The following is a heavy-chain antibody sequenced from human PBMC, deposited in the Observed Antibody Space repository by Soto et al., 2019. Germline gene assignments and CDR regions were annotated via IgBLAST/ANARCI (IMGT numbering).Heavy chain of an antibody. CDR2: IKSKTDGGTT. J-gene: IGHJ6*02. V-gene: IGHV3-15*01. Sequence: GGSLRLSCAASGFTFSNAWMSWVRQAPGKGLEWVGRIKSKTDGGTTDYAAPVKGRFTISRDDSKNTLYLQMNSLKTEDTAVYYCTTNLYCSSTSCHKGDYYYYGMDVWGQGTTVTVSS. CDR1: GFTFSNAW. CDR3: TTNLYCSSTSCHKGDYYYYGMDV. D-gene: IGHD2-2*01.